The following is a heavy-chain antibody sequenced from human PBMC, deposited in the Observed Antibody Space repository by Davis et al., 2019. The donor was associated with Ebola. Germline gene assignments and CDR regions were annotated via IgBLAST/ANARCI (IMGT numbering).Heavy chain of an antibody. CDR3: ARGRTRGGGHWFDP. CDR2: IYHSGST. V-gene: IGHV4-30-2*01. D-gene: IGHD2-8*01. J-gene: IGHJ5*02. CDR1: GGSISSGGYS. Sequence: PSETLSLTCAVSGGSISSGGYSWSWIRQPPGKGLEWIGYIYHSGSTYYNPSLKSRVTISVDRSKNQFSLKLSSVTAADTAVYYCARGRTRGGGHWFDPWGQGTLVSVSS.